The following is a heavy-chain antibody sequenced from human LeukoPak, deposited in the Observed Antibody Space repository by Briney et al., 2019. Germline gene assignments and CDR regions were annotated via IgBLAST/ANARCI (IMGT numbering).Heavy chain of an antibody. CDR2: IIPIFGTA. CDR1: GGTLSTYV. J-gene: IGHJ4*02. V-gene: IGHV1-69*13. D-gene: IGHD6-6*01. CDR3: ARDLSPYSSFRSLYYFDY. Sequence: SVKVSCKASGGTLSTYVISWVRQAPGQGLEWMGVIIPIFGTANYAQNFQGRVTITADESTSTAYMELSSLRSEDTAVYYCARDLSPYSSFRSLYYFDYWGQGTLVTVSS.